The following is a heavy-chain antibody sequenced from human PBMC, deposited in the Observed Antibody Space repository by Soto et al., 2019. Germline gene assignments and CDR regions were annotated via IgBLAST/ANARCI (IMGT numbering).Heavy chain of an antibody. J-gene: IGHJ6*03. D-gene: IGHD5-12*01. V-gene: IGHV3-74*01. CDR3: ARDHVATISYYYYYMDV. CDR2: INSDGSST. Sequence: GSLRLSCAASGFTFSSYWMHWVRQAPGKGLVWVSRINSDGSSTSYADSVKGRFTISRDNAKNTLYLQMNSLRAEDTAVYYCARDHVATISYYYYYMDVWGKGTTVTVSS. CDR1: GFTFSSYW.